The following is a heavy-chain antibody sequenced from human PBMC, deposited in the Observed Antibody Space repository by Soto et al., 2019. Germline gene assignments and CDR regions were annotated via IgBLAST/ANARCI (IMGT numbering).Heavy chain of an antibody. V-gene: IGHV4-4*02. CDR1: PGSFSSNNW. Sequence: QVQLQESGPGLVKPSETLSLTCGVSPGSFSSNNWWTWVRQPPGQGLEWIGEIYRTGSTNYNTYLKSRLTISLAKSENQFSLRLTSLTAADTAMYFCASRDPGTGIDSWGQGTLVTVSS. J-gene: IGHJ5*01. CDR3: ASRDPGTGIDS. D-gene: IGHD1-1*01. CDR2: IYRTGST.